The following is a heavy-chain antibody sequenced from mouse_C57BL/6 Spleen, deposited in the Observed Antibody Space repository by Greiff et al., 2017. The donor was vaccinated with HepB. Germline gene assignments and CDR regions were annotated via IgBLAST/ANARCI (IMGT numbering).Heavy chain of an antibody. CDR2: ISDGGSYT. D-gene: IGHD1-1*01. J-gene: IGHJ4*01. CDR1: GFTFSSYA. V-gene: IGHV5-4*01. Sequence: VQLVESGGGLVKPGGSLKLSCAASGFTFSSYAMSWVRQTPEKRLEWVATISDGGSYTYYPDNVKGRFTISRDNAKNNLYLQMSHLKSEDTAMYYCARGDYYGSSYDYAMDYWGQGTSVTVSS. CDR3: ARGDYYGSSYDYAMDY.